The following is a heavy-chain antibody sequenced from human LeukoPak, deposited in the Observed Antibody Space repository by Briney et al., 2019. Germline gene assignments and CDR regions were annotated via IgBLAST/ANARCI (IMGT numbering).Heavy chain of an antibody. D-gene: IGHD1/OR15-1a*01. CDR3: ARDHSEQTNLVWFDL. J-gene: IGHJ5*02. CDR1: GYTFIGYY. Sequence: ASVKVSCKASGYTFIGYYIYWMRQAPGQGLEWMGRSNPHSGGADYAPKFQGRVTMTSDTSITTAYMELTSLTSDDTAIYYCARDHSEQTNLVWFDLWGQGTLVTVSS. CDR2: SNPHSGGA. V-gene: IGHV1-2*02.